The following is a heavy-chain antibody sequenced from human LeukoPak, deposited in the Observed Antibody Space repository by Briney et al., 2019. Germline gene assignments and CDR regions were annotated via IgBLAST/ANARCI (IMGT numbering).Heavy chain of an antibody. CDR3: ARDRYPGPLDY. J-gene: IGHJ4*02. V-gene: IGHV4-39*02. CDR1: GGSIRSSYYY. D-gene: IGHD1-1*01. CDR2: IYDSGST. Sequence: SETLSLTCTVSGGSIRSSYYYWGWIRQPPGKGLEWIGSIYDSGSTYYNPSLKSRVTISVDTSKNQFSLKLNSVTAADTAVYYCARDRYPGPLDYWGQGTLVTVSS.